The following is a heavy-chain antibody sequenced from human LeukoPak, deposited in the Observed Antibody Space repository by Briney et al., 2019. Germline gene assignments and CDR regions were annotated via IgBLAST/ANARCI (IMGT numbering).Heavy chain of an antibody. CDR2: IIPILGIA. J-gene: IGHJ5*02. CDR3: ARANYGSGSYNNWFDP. D-gene: IGHD3-10*01. V-gene: IGHV1-69*04. Sequence: ASVKVSCKASGGTFSSYAISWVRQAPGQGLEWMGRIIPILGIANYAQKFQGRVTITADKSTSTAYTELSSLRSEDTAVYYCARANYGSGSYNNWFDPWGQGTLVTVSS. CDR1: GGTFSSYA.